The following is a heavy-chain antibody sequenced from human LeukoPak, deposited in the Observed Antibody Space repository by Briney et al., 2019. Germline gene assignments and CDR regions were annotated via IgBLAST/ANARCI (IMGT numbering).Heavy chain of an antibody. CDR2: ISGSGGST. J-gene: IGHJ4*02. V-gene: IGHV3-23*01. CDR3: AKSDYYDILTGQGLTVFDY. D-gene: IGHD3-9*01. CDR1: GFTFSSYA. Sequence: LSGGSLRLSCAASGFTFSSYAMSWVRQAPGKGLEWVSAISGSGGSTYYADSVKGRFTISRDNSKNTLYLQMNSLRAEDTAVYYCAKSDYYDILTGQGLTVFDYWGQGTLVTVSS.